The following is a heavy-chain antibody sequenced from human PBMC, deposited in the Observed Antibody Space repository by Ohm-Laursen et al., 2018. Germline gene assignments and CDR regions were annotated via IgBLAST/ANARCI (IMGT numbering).Heavy chain of an antibody. CDR3: AKERDVSTGYALQH. CDR2: ISYNSINI. CDR1: GFNFDDHA. Sequence: SLRLSCSASGFNFDDHAMHWVRQAPGRGLEWVSGISYNSINIAYADSVKGRFTISKDNAKDSLYLQMNSLRAEDTAVYYCAKERDVSTGYALQHWGQGTLVTVSS. D-gene: IGHD3-9*01. V-gene: IGHV3-9*01. J-gene: IGHJ1*01.